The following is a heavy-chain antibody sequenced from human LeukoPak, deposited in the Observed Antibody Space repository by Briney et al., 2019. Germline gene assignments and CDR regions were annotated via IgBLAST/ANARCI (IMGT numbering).Heavy chain of an antibody. D-gene: IGHD3-10*02. CDR2: IGRGGTNT. J-gene: IGHJ5*02. CDR1: GLIFSNYE. V-gene: IGHV3-23*01. CDR3: AKWTYVDNYFDP. Sequence: TGRSLRLSCEVSGLIFSNYEMNWVRQTPGKGLEWVSGIGRGGTNTYYPDSVKGRFTISRDNSKNTLYLQMNSLRAEDTALYYCAKWTYVDNYFDPWGQGTLVTVSS.